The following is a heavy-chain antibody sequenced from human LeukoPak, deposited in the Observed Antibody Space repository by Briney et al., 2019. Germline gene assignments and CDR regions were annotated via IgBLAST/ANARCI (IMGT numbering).Heavy chain of an antibody. D-gene: IGHD5-24*01. V-gene: IGHV4-59*08. CDR1: GGSISSYY. J-gene: IGHJ4*02. Sequence: SETLSLTCTVSGGSISSYYWSWIRQPPGKGLEWIGCIYYSGSTNYNPSLKSRVTISVDTSKNQFSLKLSSVTAADTAVYYCASQMATISPLDYWGQGTLVTVSS. CDR3: ASQMATISPLDY. CDR2: IYYSGST.